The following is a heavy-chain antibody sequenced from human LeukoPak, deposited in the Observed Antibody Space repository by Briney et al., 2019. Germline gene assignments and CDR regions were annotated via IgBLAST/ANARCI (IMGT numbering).Heavy chain of an antibody. CDR3: AEGEVLRYFDWFDY. D-gene: IGHD3-9*01. Sequence: PGGSLRLSCAASGFTFSSYAMSWVRQAPGKGLEWVSAISGSGGSTYYADSVKGRFTISRDNSKSTLYLQMNSLRAEDTAVYYCAEGEVLRYFDWFDYWGQGTLVTVSS. CDR1: GFTFSSYA. V-gene: IGHV3-23*01. J-gene: IGHJ5*01. CDR2: ISGSGGST.